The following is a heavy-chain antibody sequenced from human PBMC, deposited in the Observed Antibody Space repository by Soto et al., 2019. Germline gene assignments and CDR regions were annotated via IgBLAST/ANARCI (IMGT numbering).Heavy chain of an antibody. J-gene: IGHJ4*02. Sequence: PGGSLRLSCAASGFTFGSYAMSWVRQAPGKGLEWVANIKDSGGEKYYVDSVKGRFTISRDNGKNSLYLQMNSLRAEDTAVYYCARDAMTTVTHFDYWGQGTLVTVSS. D-gene: IGHD4-17*01. CDR2: IKDSGGEK. CDR3: ARDAMTTVTHFDY. CDR1: GFTFGSYA. V-gene: IGHV3-7*01.